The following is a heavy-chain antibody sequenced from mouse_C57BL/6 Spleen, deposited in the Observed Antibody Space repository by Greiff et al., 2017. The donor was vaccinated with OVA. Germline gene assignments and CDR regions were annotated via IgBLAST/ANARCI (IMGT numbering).Heavy chain of an antibody. V-gene: IGHV5-9-1*02. CDR1: GFTFSSYA. CDR2: ISSGGDYI. Sequence: EVHLVESGEGLVKPGGSLKLSCAASGFTFSSYAMSWVRQTPEKRLEWVAYISSGGDYIYYADTVKGRFTISRDNARNTLYLQMSSLKSEDTAMYYCTRDGGPDYYFDYWGQGTTLTVSS. CDR3: TRDGGPDYYFDY. D-gene: IGHD2-3*01. J-gene: IGHJ2*01.